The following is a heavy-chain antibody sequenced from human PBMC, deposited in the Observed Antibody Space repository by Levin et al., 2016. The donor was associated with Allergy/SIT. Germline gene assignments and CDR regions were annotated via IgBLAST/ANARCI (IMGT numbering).Heavy chain of an antibody. CDR2: INHSGST. CDR1: GGSFSGYY. J-gene: IGHJ5*02. D-gene: IGHD1-7*01. CDR3: ARAGLGGLELQSRHWNWFDP. V-gene: IGHV4-34*01. Sequence: GSLRLSCAVYGGSFSGYYWSWIRQPPGKGLEWIGEINHSGSTNYNPSLKSRVTISVDTSKNQFSLKLSSVTAADTAVYYCARAGLGGLELQSRHWNWFDPWGQGTLVTVSS.